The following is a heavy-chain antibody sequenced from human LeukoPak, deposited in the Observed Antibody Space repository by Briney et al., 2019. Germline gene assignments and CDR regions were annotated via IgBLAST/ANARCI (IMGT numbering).Heavy chain of an antibody. CDR2: INHSGST. Sequence: SETLSLTCAVYGGSFSGYYWSWIRQPPGKELEWIGEINHSGSTNYNPSLKSRVTISVDTSKNQFSLKLSSVTAEDTAVYYCAREVGATYFDYWGQGTLVTVSS. V-gene: IGHV4-34*01. J-gene: IGHJ4*02. D-gene: IGHD1-26*01. CDR1: GGSFSGYY. CDR3: AREVGATYFDY.